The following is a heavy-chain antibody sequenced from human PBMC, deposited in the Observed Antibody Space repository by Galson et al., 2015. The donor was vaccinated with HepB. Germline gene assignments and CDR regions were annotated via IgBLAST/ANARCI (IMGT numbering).Heavy chain of an antibody. CDR1: GGSISSYY. CDR3: ARVRVGYSSSGRMDV. CDR2: IYYSGST. J-gene: IGHJ6*02. D-gene: IGHD6-6*01. V-gene: IGHV4-59*08. Sequence: TLSLTCTVSGGSISSYYWSWIRQPPGKGLEWIGYIYYSGSTNYNPSLKSRVTISVDTSKNQFSLKLSSVTAADTAVYYCARVRVGYSSSGRMDVWGQGTTVTVSS.